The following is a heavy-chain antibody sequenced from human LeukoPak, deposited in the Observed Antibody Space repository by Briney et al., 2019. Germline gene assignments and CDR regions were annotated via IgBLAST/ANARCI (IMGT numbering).Heavy chain of an antibody. V-gene: IGHV4-34*01. D-gene: IGHD3-10*01. J-gene: IGHJ2*01. CDR1: GGSFSSYS. Sequence: PSETLSLTSALYGGSFSSYSWSWTWIRQTPEKGLEWIGEIIEKGNANYNPSLKSRVTIDLDTSKNQFSLKLTSMTAADTAMYYCARGYYPPRWYFDLWGRGTLVTVSS. CDR3: ARGYYPPRWYFDL. CDR2: IIEKGNA.